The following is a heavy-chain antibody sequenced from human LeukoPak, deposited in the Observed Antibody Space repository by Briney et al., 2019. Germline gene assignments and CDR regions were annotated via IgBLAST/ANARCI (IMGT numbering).Heavy chain of an antibody. CDR3: ADAVAEANWFDP. CDR1: GGSISSGDYY. D-gene: IGHD6-19*01. Sequence: PSQTLSLTCTVSGGSISSGDYYWSWIRQPPGKGLEWIGEINHSGSTNYNPSLKSRVTISVDTSKNQFSLKLSSVTAADTAVYYCADAVAEANWFDPWGQGTLVTVSS. V-gene: IGHV4-30-4*01. J-gene: IGHJ5*02. CDR2: INHSGST.